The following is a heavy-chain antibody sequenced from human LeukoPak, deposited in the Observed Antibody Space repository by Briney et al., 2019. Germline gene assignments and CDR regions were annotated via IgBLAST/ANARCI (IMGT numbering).Heavy chain of an antibody. D-gene: IGHD5-24*01. CDR2: FSYSGSS. J-gene: IGHJ6*03. Sequence: SETLSLTCTVSSGSISSHYWSWIRQPPGKGLEFIGYFSYSGSSNYNPSLKSRVTMSLDTSKNQFSLKLSSVTAADTAVYYCARRASDGPTYYYMDVWGKGTTVTVSS. V-gene: IGHV4-59*11. CDR3: ARRASDGPTYYYMDV. CDR1: SGSISSHY.